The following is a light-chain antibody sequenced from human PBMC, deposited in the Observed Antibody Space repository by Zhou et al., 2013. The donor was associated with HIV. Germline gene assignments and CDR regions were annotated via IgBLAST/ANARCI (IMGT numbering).Light chain of an antibody. J-gene: IGKJ4*01. CDR1: QSVATN. Sequence: EIVMTQSPDTLSVSPGERATLSCRASQSVATNLAWYQQRLGQAPRLLIYGASTRATGIPARFSGSGAWTDFTLTISSMQSEDSAIYYCQQYNHWPPSLTFGGGPRWRS. CDR3: QQYNHWPPSLT. CDR2: GAS. V-gene: IGKV3-15*01.